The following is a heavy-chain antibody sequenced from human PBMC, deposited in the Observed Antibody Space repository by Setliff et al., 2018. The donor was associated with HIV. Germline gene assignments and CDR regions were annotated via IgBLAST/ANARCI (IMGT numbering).Heavy chain of an antibody. CDR2: IYSSGST. CDR1: GGSISSYY. CDR3: ARGLPTTGPDF. V-gene: IGHV4-4*09. Sequence: PSETLSLTCTVSGGSISSYYWSWIRQPPGKGLEWLGHIYSSGSTNYNPSLKSRVTISVDTSKNQFSLKLYSVTAADTAVYYCARGLPTTGPDFWGQGTLVTVSS. J-gene: IGHJ4*02. D-gene: IGHD2-8*01.